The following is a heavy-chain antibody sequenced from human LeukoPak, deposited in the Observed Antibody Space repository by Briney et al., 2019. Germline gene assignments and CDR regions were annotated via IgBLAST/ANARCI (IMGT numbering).Heavy chain of an antibody. Sequence: PSETLSLTCTVSGGSISSGSYFWRWIRQPAGKVLEWIGRIYTSGSTNYNPSLKSRVTISVDTSKNQFSLKLSSVTAADPAVYYCARGLSYGKPRFDYWGQGTLVTVSS. V-gene: IGHV4-61*02. CDR1: GGSISSGSYF. CDR2: IYTSGST. CDR3: ARGLSYGKPRFDY. D-gene: IGHD1-26*01. J-gene: IGHJ4*02.